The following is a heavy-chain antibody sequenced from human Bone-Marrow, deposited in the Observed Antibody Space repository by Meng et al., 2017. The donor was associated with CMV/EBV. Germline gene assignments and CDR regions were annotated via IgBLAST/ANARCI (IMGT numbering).Heavy chain of an antibody. CDR1: GFTFSSYG. CDR2: ISSSGSTI. Sequence: GESLKISCAASGFTFSSYGMNWVRQAPGKGLEWVSYISSSGSTIYYADSVKGRFTISRDNAKNSLYLQMNSLRAEDTAVYYCARAYDFWSGRNCYFDLWGRGTLVTVSS. D-gene: IGHD3-3*01. J-gene: IGHJ2*01. V-gene: IGHV3-48*03. CDR3: ARAYDFWSGRNCYFDL.